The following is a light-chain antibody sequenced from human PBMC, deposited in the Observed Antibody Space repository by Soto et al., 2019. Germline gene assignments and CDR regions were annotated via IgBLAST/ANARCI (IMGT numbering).Light chain of an antibody. V-gene: IGKV1-39*01. CDR1: QNIQPY. J-gene: IGKJ1*01. Sequence: DIQMNQSPSSLSASVGDRATMTCRASQNIQPYLNCYQQKPGKAPNLXXYAASSLHSGVPSRFSGSRSGTDFTLTISSLQPEDFANYYCQQSFSSPPWTFGPGTKVDIK. CDR3: QQSFSSPPWT. CDR2: AAS.